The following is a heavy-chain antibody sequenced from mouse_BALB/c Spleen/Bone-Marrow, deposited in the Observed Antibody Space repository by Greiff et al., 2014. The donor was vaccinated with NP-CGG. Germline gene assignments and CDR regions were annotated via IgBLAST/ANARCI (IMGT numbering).Heavy chain of an antibody. D-gene: IGHD2-1*01. J-gene: IGHJ3*01. CDR3: ARRGLLWYRWFAY. Sequence: EVQLQQSGAELVKPGASVKLSCTASGFNIKDTYMHWVKQRPEQGLEWIGRIDPANGNTKYDPKFQGKATITADTSSNTAYLQLSSLTSEDTAVYYCARRGLLWYRWFAYWGQGTLVTVSA. V-gene: IGHV14-3*02. CDR1: GFNIKDTY. CDR2: IDPANGNT.